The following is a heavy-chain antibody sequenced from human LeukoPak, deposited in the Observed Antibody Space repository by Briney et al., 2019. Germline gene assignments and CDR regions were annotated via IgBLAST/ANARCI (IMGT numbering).Heavy chain of an antibody. CDR2: MYYRGST. Sequence: SETLSLTCTVSGGSISSSSYYWGWIRQPPGKGLEWIGSMYYRGSTYHNPSLKSRVTISVDTSKNQFSLKLSSVTAADTAVYYCATTTIRLGYWGQGTLVTVSS. CDR3: ATTTIRLGY. CDR1: GGSISSSSYY. D-gene: IGHD1-26*01. V-gene: IGHV4-39*07. J-gene: IGHJ4*02.